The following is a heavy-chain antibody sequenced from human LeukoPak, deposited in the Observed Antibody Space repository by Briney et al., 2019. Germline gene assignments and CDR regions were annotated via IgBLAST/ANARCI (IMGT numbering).Heavy chain of an antibody. CDR1: GFTFSTYG. CDR2: IWYDGSNK. CDR3: ARPPTAHLGDLLWIDY. Sequence: GRSLRLSCAPSGFTFSTYGMNWVRQAPGKGLEWVAVIWYDGSNKYYADSVKGRFTISRDNSKNTLYLQMNSLRAEDTAVYYCARPPTAHLGDLLWIDYWGQGTLVTVSS. J-gene: IGHJ4*02. D-gene: IGHD3-10*01. V-gene: IGHV3-33*01.